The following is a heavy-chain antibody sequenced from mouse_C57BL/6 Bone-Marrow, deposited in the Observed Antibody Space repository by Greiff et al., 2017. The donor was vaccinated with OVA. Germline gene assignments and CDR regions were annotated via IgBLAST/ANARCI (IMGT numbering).Heavy chain of an antibody. J-gene: IGHJ3*01. V-gene: IGHV5-6*01. Sequence: EVQLQESGGDLVKPGGSLKLSCAASGFTFSSYGMSWVRQTPDKRLEWVATISSGGSYTYYPDSVKGRFTISRDNAKNTLYLQMSSLKSEDTAMYYCASPYGYDGFAYWGQGTLVTVSA. CDR1: GFTFSSYG. CDR2: ISSGGSYT. D-gene: IGHD2-2*01. CDR3: ASPYGYDGFAY.